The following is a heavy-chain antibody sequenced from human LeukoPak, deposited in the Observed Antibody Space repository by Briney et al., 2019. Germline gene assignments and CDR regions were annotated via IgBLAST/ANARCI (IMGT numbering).Heavy chain of an antibody. Sequence: PSETLSLTCTVSGLSSSDTTYYWAWMRQPPGKALEWIGSIYFSETKYNPSLKSRITISGDTSKNQFSLKLSSVTAEDTAVYYCASPSKLVISRGGFDIWGQGTMVTVSA. J-gene: IGHJ3*02. V-gene: IGHV4-39*01. CDR3: ASPSKLVISRGGFDI. CDR2: IYFSET. CDR1: GLSSSDTTYY. D-gene: IGHD3-22*01.